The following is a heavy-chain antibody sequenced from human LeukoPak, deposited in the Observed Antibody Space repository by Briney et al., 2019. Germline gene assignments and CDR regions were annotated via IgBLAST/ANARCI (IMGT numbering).Heavy chain of an antibody. V-gene: IGHV3-33*06. CDR2: IWYDGSNK. D-gene: IGHD2-2*01. J-gene: IGHJ6*02. Sequence: GGSLRLSCAASGFTFSSYGMHWVRQAPGKGLEWVAVIWYDGSNKYYADSVKGRFTISRDNSKNTLYLQMNSLRAEDTAVYYCAKFRSYCSSTCCFYSYFYYYYGMDVWGQGTTVTVSS. CDR1: GFTFSSYG. CDR3: AKFRSYCSSTCCFYSYFYYYYGMDV.